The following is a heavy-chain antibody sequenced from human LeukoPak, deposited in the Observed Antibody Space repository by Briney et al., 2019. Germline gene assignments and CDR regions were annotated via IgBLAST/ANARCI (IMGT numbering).Heavy chain of an antibody. J-gene: IGHJ4*02. CDR3: AREVVATIRGRGYFDY. V-gene: IGHV1-69*13. Sequence: ASVKVSCKASGGTFSSYAISWVRQAPGQGLEWMGGTIPIFGTANYAQKFQGRVTITADESTSTAYMELSSLRSEDTAVYYCAREVVATIRGRGYFDYWGQGTLVTVSS. CDR2: TIPIFGTA. CDR1: GGTFSSYA. D-gene: IGHD5-12*01.